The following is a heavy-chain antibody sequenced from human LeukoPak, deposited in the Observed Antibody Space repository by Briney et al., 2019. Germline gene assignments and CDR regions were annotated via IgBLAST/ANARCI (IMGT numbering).Heavy chain of an antibody. V-gene: IGHV3-33*06. CDR2: IWYDGSNK. J-gene: IGHJ4*02. D-gene: IGHD3-9*01. CDR1: GFTVSSNY. CDR3: AKTYDILTGYSAYFDY. Sequence: GGSLRLSCAASGFTVSSNYMSWVRQAPGKGLEWVAVIWYDGSNKYYADSVKGRFTISRDNSKNTLYLQMNSLRAEDTAVYYCAKTYDILTGYSAYFDYWGQGTLVTVSS.